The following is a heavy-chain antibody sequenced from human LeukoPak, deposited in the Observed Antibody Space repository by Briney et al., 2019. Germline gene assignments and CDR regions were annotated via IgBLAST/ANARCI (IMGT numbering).Heavy chain of an antibody. J-gene: IGHJ3*02. Sequence: GGSLRLSCAASGFTFSDYWMNWVRQAPGKGLEWVANINQHGGDKNYLDSVKGRFTISRDNAQNSLYLQMNSLRAEDTAVYYCASVPLRGDAFDIWGQGTMVTVSS. CDR1: GFTFSDYW. CDR3: ASVPLRGDAFDI. V-gene: IGHV3-7*01. D-gene: IGHD3-16*01. CDR2: INQHGGDK.